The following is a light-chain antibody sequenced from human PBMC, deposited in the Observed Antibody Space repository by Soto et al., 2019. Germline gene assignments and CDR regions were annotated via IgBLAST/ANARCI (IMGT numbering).Light chain of an antibody. Sequence: QSVLTQPPSASGTPGQRVTISCSGSSSNIGSNTVNWYRQLPGTAPKLLIYSNNQRPSGVPDRFSGSKSGTSASLAISGLQSDDEADYYCAAWDESLNGPIFGTGTKVTV. V-gene: IGLV1-44*01. CDR1: SSNIGSNT. J-gene: IGLJ1*01. CDR3: AAWDESLNGPI. CDR2: SNN.